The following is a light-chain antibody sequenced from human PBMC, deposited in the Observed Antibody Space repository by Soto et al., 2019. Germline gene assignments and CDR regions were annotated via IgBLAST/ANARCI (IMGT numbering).Light chain of an antibody. CDR1: QGVSSSY. Sequence: EIVLTQSPGTLSLSPGERATLSCGASQGVSSSYLAGYQQKPGQAPRLLIYGASSRATGIPDRFSGSGSGTDFTLTISRLEPEDFAVYYCQQYGSRWTFGQGTKVEIK. J-gene: IGKJ1*01. CDR2: GAS. V-gene: IGKV3-20*01. CDR3: QQYGSRWT.